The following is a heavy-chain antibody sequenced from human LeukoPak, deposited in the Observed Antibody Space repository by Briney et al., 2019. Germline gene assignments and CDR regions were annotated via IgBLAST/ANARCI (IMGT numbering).Heavy chain of an antibody. Sequence: SETLSLTCTVSGYSISSGYYWGWIRQPPGKGLEWIGSIYHSGSTYYNPSLKSRVTISVDRSKNQFSLKLSSVTAADTAVYYCARETNNGPEGGYWGQGTLVTVSS. J-gene: IGHJ4*02. D-gene: IGHD1/OR15-1a*01. CDR2: IYHSGST. CDR1: GYSISSGYY. V-gene: IGHV4-38-2*02. CDR3: ARETNNGPEGGY.